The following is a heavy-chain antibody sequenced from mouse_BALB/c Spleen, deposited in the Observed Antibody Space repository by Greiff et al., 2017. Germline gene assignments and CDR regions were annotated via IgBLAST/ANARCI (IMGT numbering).Heavy chain of an antibody. CDR1: GYTFTSYW. CDR2: INPSNGRT. CDR3: ARREEGIAY. Sequence: QVQLQQPGAELVKPGASVKLSCKASGYTFTSYWMHWVKQRPGQGLEWIGEINPSNGRTNNNEKFKSKATLTVDKSSSTAYMQLSSLTSEDSAVYYCARREEGIAYWGQGTLVTVSA. J-gene: IGHJ3*01. V-gene: IGHV1S81*02.